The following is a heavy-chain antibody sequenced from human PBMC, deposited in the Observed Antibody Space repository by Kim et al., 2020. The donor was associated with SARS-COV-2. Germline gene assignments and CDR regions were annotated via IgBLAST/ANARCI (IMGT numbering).Heavy chain of an antibody. CDR1: GYTFTSYY. J-gene: IGHJ3*02. CDR3: ARFRLRRAQATDRDAFDI. CDR2: INPSGGST. Sequence: ASVKVSCKASGYTFTSYYMHWVRQAPGQGLEWMGIINPSGGSTSYAQKFQGRVTMTRDTSTSTVYMELSSLRSEDTAVYYCARFRLRRAQATDRDAFDIWGQGTMVTVSS. V-gene: IGHV1-46*01. D-gene: IGHD1-26*01.